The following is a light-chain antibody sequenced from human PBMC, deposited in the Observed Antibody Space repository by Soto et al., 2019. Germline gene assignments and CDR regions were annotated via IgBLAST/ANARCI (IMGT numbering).Light chain of an antibody. CDR2: EVS. CDR3: SSYARNRDVL. V-gene: IGLV2-8*01. Sequence: QSALTQPPSASGSPGQSVAISCTGTSSDVGGYSYVSWYQQHPGKAPKLMIYEVSKRPSGVPDRFSGSKSGNTASLTVSGLQAEDEADYYCSSYARNRDVLFSGGTKVTVL. CDR1: SSDVGGYSY. J-gene: IGLJ2*01.